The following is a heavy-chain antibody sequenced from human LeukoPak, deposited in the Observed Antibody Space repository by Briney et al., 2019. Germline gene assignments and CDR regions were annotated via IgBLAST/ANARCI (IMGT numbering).Heavy chain of an antibody. D-gene: IGHD6-13*01. J-gene: IGHJ4*02. CDR1: GFTFSSYS. Sequence: GGSLRLSCAASGFTFSSYSMNWVRQAPGKGLEWVSSISSSSSYIYYADSVKGRFTISRDNAKNSLYLQMNSLRAEDTAVYYCARARSGIAPYYFDYWGQGTLVTVSS. CDR3: ARARSGIAPYYFDY. CDR2: ISSSSSYI. V-gene: IGHV3-21*01.